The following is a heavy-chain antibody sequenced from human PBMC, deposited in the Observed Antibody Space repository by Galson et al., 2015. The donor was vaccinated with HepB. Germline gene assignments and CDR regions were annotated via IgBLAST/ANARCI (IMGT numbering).Heavy chain of an antibody. V-gene: IGHV3-33*01. D-gene: IGHD3-22*01. J-gene: IGHJ4*02. Sequence: SLRLSCAASGFTFSDYGMHWVRQAPGKGLEWVAVIWYDGSNKYYADSVKGRFTISRDNSKNTLYLQMNSLRAEDTAVYYCARDPGRSYFDSTGYGHYFHYWGQGTLVTVSS. CDR3: ARDPGRSYFDSTGYGHYFHY. CDR2: IWYDGSNK. CDR1: GFTFSDYG.